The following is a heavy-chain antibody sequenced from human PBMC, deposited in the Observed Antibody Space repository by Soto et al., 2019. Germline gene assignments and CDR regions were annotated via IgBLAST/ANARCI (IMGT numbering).Heavy chain of an antibody. Sequence: GESLKISCKGSGYSFSTYSIGWVRQMPGKGLEWMGNIHSGDSNARYSPSFQGQVTISVDKSISTAYLQWNSLKASDTALYYCARHPMVGDGMDVWGQGTTVTVSS. CDR3: ARHPMVGDGMDV. CDR1: GYSFSTYS. V-gene: IGHV5-51*01. CDR2: IHSGDSNA. J-gene: IGHJ6*02. D-gene: IGHD2-15*01.